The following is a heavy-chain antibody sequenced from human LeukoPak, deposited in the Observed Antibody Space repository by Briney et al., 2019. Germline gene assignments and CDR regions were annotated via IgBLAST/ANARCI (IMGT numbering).Heavy chain of an antibody. CDR1: GFTFSNVW. J-gene: IGHJ4*02. Sequence: GGSLRLSCAASGFTFSNVWMTWVRQAPGKGLEWVGRIKSKTDGGTAESIAPVKGRFIFSRDDSKNTLYLDMNSLKSEDTAVYYCSTDSPIFHWGQGTLVTVSS. V-gene: IGHV3-15*01. CDR3: STDSPIFH. CDR2: IKSKTDGGTA. D-gene: IGHD3-3*01.